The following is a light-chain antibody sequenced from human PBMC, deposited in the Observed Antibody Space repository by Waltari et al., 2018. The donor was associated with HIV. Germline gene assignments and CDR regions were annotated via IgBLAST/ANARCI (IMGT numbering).Light chain of an antibody. Sequence: QSVLTQPPSASGPPGPWVTISCSGSSSNIGSNLVTWLQQFPGTAPKVLIYKKDQRPSGVPDRFSGSKSGTSASLAISGLQSEDEADYYCAAWDDSLNGPNWVFGGGTKLTVL. J-gene: IGLJ3*02. CDR2: KKD. CDR1: SSNIGSNL. V-gene: IGLV1-44*01. CDR3: AAWDDSLNGPNWV.